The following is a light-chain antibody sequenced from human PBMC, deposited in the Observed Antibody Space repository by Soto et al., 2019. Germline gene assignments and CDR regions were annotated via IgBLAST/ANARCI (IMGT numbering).Light chain of an antibody. V-gene: IGLV2-14*03. CDR2: DVS. CDR1: SSDVGGYNY. Sequence: QPASVSGSPGQSITISCSGTSSDVGGYNYVSWYQQHPGKAPRLILYDVSNRPSGVSHRFSGSKSGNTASLTISGLQAEDDADYYCSSYTSSDTYVFGTGTKLTVL. J-gene: IGLJ1*01. CDR3: SSYTSSDTYV.